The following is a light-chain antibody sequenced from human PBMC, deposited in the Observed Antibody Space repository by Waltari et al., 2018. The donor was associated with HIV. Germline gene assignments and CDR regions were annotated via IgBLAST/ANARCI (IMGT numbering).Light chain of an antibody. Sequence: QAALTQPASLSASPGQSIRISCTGTSDDIGAYDYVPWYQQYPGEAPKLLIYDINHRPSGVSARFSGSKSGNTASLTISGLHGDDEAIYFCTSYTKTTSWVFGGGTEVTV. CDR3: TSYTKTTSWV. CDR1: SDDIGAYDY. V-gene: IGLV2-14*03. CDR2: DIN. J-gene: IGLJ3*02.